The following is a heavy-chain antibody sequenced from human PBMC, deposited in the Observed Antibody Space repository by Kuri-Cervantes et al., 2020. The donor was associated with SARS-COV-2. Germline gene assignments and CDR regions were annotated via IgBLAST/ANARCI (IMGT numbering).Heavy chain of an antibody. J-gene: IGHJ6*02. D-gene: IGHD3-10*01. Sequence: GESLKISCTASGLTFSSHWMSWVRQAPGKGLEWVANINEDGSEKYYVDSVKGRFTISRDNPKNTLYLQMNSLRAEDTAVYYCARDPLWFGGGEYYYYYYGMDVWGQGTTVTVSS. CDR3: ARDPLWFGGGEYYYYYYGMDV. V-gene: IGHV3-7*01. CDR2: INEDGSEK. CDR1: GLTFSSHW.